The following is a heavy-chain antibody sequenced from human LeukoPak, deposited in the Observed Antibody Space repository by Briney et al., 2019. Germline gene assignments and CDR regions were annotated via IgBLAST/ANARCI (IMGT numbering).Heavy chain of an antibody. CDR1: EFIFINHD. D-gene: IGHD1-26*01. J-gene: IGHJ4*03. Sequence: TGGSLRLSCAASEFIFINHDMHWVRQAPGKGLECVALIRYDGRSEYYSGYMQGRFTVSRDNSKKNLYLNMNSLRPEDTAVYYCARTRLGTSTSCYFDLWGQGTLVTVSS. V-gene: IGHV3-30*02. CDR2: IRYDGRSE. CDR3: ARTRLGTSTSCYFDL.